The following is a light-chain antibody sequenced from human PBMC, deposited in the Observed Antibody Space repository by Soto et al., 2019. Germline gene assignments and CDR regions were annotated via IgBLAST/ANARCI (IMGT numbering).Light chain of an antibody. J-gene: IGKJ1*01. CDR2: GAS. Sequence: EIVLTQSPATLSLSPGERATLSCRASHTVSNNYLAWCQQKPGQAPRVIMYGASRRATGIPDRFSGGGSGTDFTLTISRLEPEDFAVYFCQQYAGPPTTLGQGTKVDIK. CDR3: QQYAGPPTT. CDR1: HTVSNNY. V-gene: IGKV3-20*01.